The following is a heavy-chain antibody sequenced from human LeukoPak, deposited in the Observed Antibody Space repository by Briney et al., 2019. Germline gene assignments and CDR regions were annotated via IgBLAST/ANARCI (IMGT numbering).Heavy chain of an antibody. CDR1: GGSISSYY. J-gene: IGHJ3*02. D-gene: IGHD3-22*01. CDR2: IYYGGST. Sequence: PSETLSLTCTVSGGSISSYYWSWIRQPPGKGLEWIGYIYYGGSTNYNPSLKSRVTISVDTSKNQFSLKLSSVTAADTAVYYCARWSSGSRPYDAFDIWGQGTMVTVSS. V-gene: IGHV4-59*01. CDR3: ARWSSGSRPYDAFDI.